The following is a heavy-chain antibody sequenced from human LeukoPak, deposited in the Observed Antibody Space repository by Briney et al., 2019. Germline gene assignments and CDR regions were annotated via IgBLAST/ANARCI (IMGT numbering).Heavy chain of an antibody. CDR1: GFTISSYG. V-gene: IGHV3-33*01. J-gene: IGHJ4*02. CDR2: IWYDGSNK. D-gene: IGHD3-10*01. Sequence: GRSLRLSCAASGFTISSYGMHWVRQAQGKGLEWVAVIWYDGSNKYYADSVKGRFTISRDNSKNTLYLQMNSLRAEDTAVYYCAREALRFWESVLYYFDYWGQGTLVTVSS. CDR3: AREALRFWESVLYYFDY.